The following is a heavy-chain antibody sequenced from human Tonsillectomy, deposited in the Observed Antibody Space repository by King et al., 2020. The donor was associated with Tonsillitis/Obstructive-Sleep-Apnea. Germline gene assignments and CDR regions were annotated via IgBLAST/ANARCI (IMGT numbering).Heavy chain of an antibody. CDR1: GGSISSSGYY. J-gene: IGHJ4*02. CDR2: IYYSGST. D-gene: IGHD6-6*01. Sequence: QLQESGPGLVKPSETLSLTCTVSGGSISSSGYYWGWIRQPPGKGLEWIGCIYYSGSTYYNPSLKSRVIISVDTSENQFSLNLTSVTAADTAVYYCARQRGGSSEIDYWGQGTLVTVSS. CDR3: ARQRGGSSEIDY. V-gene: IGHV4-39*01.